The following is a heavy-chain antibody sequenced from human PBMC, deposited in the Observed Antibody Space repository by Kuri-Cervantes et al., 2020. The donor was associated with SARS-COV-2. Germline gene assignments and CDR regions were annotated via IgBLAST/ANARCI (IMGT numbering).Heavy chain of an antibody. Sequence: GGSLRLSCAASGFTFSSYWMHWVRQAPGKGLVWVSRINSDGSSTSYADSVKGRFTISRDNAENTLYLQMNSLRAEDTAVYYCAKDGGYCSGGSCPARYYYGMDVWGQGTTVTVSS. CDR2: INSDGSST. J-gene: IGHJ6*02. V-gene: IGHV3-74*01. CDR1: GFTFSSYW. D-gene: IGHD2-15*01. CDR3: AKDGGYCSGGSCPARYYYGMDV.